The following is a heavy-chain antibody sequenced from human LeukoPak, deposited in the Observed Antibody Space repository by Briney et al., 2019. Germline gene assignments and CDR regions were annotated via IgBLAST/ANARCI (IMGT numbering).Heavy chain of an antibody. J-gene: IGHJ4*02. D-gene: IGHD2-8*02. CDR2: IGSSGTTI. CDR1: GFTFSTYS. CDR3: ATYRQVLLPFES. V-gene: IGHV3-48*04. Sequence: GGSLRLSCAAAGFTFSTYSMNWVRQAPGKGLEWVSYIGSSGTTIYYADSVKGRFTISRDNARNSLYLQMNSLRAEDTAIYYCATYRQVLLPFESWGQGTLVTVSS.